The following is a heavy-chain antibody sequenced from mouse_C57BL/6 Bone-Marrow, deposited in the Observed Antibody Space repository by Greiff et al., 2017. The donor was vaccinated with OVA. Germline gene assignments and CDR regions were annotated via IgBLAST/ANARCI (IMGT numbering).Heavy chain of an antibody. CDR1: GFTFSSYA. V-gene: IGHV5-9-1*02. CDR3: TRWGAMDY. J-gene: IGHJ4*01. CDR2: ISSGGDYI. Sequence: DVKLVESGEGLVKPGGSLKLSCAASGFTFSSYAMSWVRQTPGKRLEWVAYISSGGDYIYYAAPVKGRFTISDDNARNTMYMQMSSLKAEDTAMYYCTRWGAMDYWGQGTSVTVSS.